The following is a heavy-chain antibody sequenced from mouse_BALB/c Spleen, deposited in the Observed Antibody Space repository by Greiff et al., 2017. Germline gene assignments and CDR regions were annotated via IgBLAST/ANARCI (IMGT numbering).Heavy chain of an antibody. D-gene: IGHD1-2*01. CDR2: IHPSDSET. Sequence: QVQLKQSGPELVKPGASVKMSCKASGYSFTSYWMNWVKQRPGQGLEWIGMIHPSDSETRLNQKFKDKATLTVDKSSSTAYMQLSSPTSEDSAVYYCAREGDALLRKGWFAYWGQGTLVTVSA. CDR1: GYSFTSYW. V-gene: IGHV1S126*01. CDR3: AREGDALLRKGWFAY. J-gene: IGHJ3*01.